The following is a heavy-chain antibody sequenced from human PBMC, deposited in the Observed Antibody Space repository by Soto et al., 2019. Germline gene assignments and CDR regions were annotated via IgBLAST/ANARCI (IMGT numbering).Heavy chain of an antibody. D-gene: IGHD2-15*01. V-gene: IGHV3-48*02. Sequence: GGSLRLSCAASGFTFSSYSMNWVRQAPGKGLEWVSYISSSSSTIYYADSVKGRFTISRDNAKNSLYLQMNSLRDEDTAVYYCARVLREKWVVAAILGYWGQGTLVTVSS. CDR3: ARVLREKWVVAAILGY. CDR1: GFTFSSYS. J-gene: IGHJ4*02. CDR2: ISSSSSTI.